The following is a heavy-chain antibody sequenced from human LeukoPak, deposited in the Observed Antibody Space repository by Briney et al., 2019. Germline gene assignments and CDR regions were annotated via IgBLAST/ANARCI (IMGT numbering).Heavy chain of an antibody. CDR3: VREGFYFFDF. CDR1: GFTFTYNF. J-gene: IGHJ4*01. Sequence: GGSLRLSCAASGFTFTYNFMSWVRQVPGKGLEGVANIKQDGSETTYADPVRGRFTIFRDNAKDSVYLQMNSLRAEDSATYYCVREGFYFFDFWGQGTLVTVSS. V-gene: IGHV3-7*01. CDR2: IKQDGSET.